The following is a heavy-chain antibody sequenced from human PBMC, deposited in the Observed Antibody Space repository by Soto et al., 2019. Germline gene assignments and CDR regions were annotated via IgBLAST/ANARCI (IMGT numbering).Heavy chain of an antibody. CDR3: ARSGSGSYYPHTWFDP. Sequence: PGGSLRLSCAASGFTFSSYNMNWVRQAPGKGLEWVSSISGTSIYIYYADSVKGRFTISRDTAENSLHLQMNSLRAEDTAVYYCARSGSGSYYPHTWFDPWGQGTLVNVSS. CDR1: GFTFSSYN. J-gene: IGHJ5*02. V-gene: IGHV3-21*01. D-gene: IGHD3-10*01. CDR2: ISGTSIYI.